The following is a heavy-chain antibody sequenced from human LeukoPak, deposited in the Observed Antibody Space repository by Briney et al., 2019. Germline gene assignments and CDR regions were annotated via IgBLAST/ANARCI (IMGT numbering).Heavy chain of an antibody. CDR1: GGTFSSYA. J-gene: IGHJ6*03. D-gene: IGHD3-22*01. CDR3: ARDGEYDSSGYYSYHYYYMDV. V-gene: IGHV1-69*05. CDR2: IIPIFGTA. Sequence: SVKVSCKASGGTFSSYAISWVRQAPGQGLEWMGGIIPIFGTANYAQKFQGRVTITTDESTSTAYMELSSLRSEDTAVYYCARDGEYDSSGYYSYHYYYMDVWGKGTTVTVSS.